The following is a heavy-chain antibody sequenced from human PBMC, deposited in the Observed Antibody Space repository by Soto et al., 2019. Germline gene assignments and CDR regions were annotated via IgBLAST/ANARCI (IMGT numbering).Heavy chain of an antibody. V-gene: IGHV1-69*02. J-gene: IGHJ4*02. CDR3: ARRPDVYSSSCFDY. D-gene: IGHD6-13*01. Sequence: QVQLVQSGAEVKKPGSSVKVSCKASGGTFSSYTISWVRQAPGQGLEWMGRIIPILGIANYAQKFQGRVTITADKSTSTAYMELSSLRSEDTAVYYCARRPDVYSSSCFDYWGQGTLVTVSS. CDR1: GGTFSSYT. CDR2: IIPILGIA.